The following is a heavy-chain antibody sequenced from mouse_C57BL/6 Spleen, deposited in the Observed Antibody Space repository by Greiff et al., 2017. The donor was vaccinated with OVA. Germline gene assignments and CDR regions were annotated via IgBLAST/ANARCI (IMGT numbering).Heavy chain of an antibody. Sequence: VQLQESGAELARPGASVKLSCKASGYTFTSYGISWVKQRTGQGLEWIGEIYPRSGNTYYNEKFKGKATLTADKSSSTAYMELRSLTSEDSAVDVCASECYGEGGAMDYWGQGTSVTVSS. D-gene: IGHD1-2*01. J-gene: IGHJ4*01. CDR1: GYTFTSYG. V-gene: IGHV1-81*01. CDR2: IYPRSGNT. CDR3: ASECYGEGGAMDY.